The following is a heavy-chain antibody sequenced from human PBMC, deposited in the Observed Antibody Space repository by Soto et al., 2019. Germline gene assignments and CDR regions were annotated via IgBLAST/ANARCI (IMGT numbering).Heavy chain of an antibody. Sequence: EVQLVDFGGGLVQPGRTLRLSCAVSGFTFEDYAMHWVRQGPGKGLEWVSSIRWNSENTGYADSVKGRFTISRDNAKNSLYLQMNSLKTEDTALYYCVKGFSDGVYPPKDAFDIWGQGTMVTVSS. J-gene: IGHJ3*02. CDR1: GFTFEDYA. CDR3: VKGFSDGVYPPKDAFDI. D-gene: IGHD4-17*01. V-gene: IGHV3-9*01. CDR2: IRWNSENT.